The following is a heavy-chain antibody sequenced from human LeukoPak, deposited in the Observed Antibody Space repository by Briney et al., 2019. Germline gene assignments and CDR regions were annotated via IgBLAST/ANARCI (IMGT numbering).Heavy chain of an antibody. Sequence: ASVRVSCKASGYSFNNFGISWVRQAPGEGLEWMGGISVYNGNTNYAQKLQGRVTMTTDTSTTTAYMELRSLRSDDTAVYYCARGEAAARHFDYWGQGTLVTVSS. V-gene: IGHV1-18*01. D-gene: IGHD6-13*01. CDR1: GYSFNNFG. J-gene: IGHJ4*02. CDR2: ISVYNGNT. CDR3: ARGEAAARHFDY.